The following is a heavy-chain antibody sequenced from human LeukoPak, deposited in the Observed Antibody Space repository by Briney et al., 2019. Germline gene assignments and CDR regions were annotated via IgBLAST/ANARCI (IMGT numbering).Heavy chain of an antibody. J-gene: IGHJ4*02. CDR2: IIPIFDAA. CDR1: GYTFTNYY. CDR3: ARTSGMAAAGSFDY. Sequence: GASVKVSCKASGYTFTNYYMHWVRQAPGQGLEWMGGIIPIFDAADYAQKFQGRVTISTDESKSTAFMELSSLTSGDTAVYYCARTSGMAAAGSFDYWGQGTLVTVSS. D-gene: IGHD6-13*01. V-gene: IGHV1-69*05.